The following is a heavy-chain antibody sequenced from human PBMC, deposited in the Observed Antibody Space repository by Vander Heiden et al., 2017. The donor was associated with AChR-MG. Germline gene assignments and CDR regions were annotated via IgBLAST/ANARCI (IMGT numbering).Heavy chain of an antibody. CDR2: IRYDGSKN. CDR1: GFTFSSYG. CDR3: AKEGGSSFDY. J-gene: IGHJ4*01. Sequence: QVQLVESGGGVVQPGGSLRLSCAASGFTFSSYGMHWVRQAPGKGLEWVAFIRYDGSKNDDADSVKGRFTISRDNSKNTLYLNLKSLRAEDTAVYYFAKEGGSSFDYWGHGTLVTVSS. V-gene: IGHV3-30*02. D-gene: IGHD6-19*01.